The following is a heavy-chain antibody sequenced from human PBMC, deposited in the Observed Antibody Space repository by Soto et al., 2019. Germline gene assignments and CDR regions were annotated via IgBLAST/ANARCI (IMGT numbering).Heavy chain of an antibody. Sequence: EVQLVESGGGLVKPGGSLRLSCAASGFTFSSYNMNWVRQAPGKGLEWVSSISSSSSYIYYADSVKGRFTISRDNAKNSLYLQMNSLRAEDTAVYYCASWGPHVDYWGQGTLVTVSS. CDR2: ISSSSSYI. V-gene: IGHV3-21*01. CDR3: ASWGPHVDY. CDR1: GFTFSSYN. J-gene: IGHJ4*02. D-gene: IGHD7-27*01.